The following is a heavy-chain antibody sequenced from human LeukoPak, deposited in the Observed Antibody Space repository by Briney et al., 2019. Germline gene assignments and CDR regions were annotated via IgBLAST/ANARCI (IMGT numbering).Heavy chain of an antibody. D-gene: IGHD2-21*02. CDR2: ISSISSYI. Sequence: SSISSISSYIYYADSVKGRFTISRDNAKNSLYLQMNSLRAEDTAVYYCARGVTLSYGMDVWGQGTTVTVSS. J-gene: IGHJ6*02. V-gene: IGHV3-21*01. CDR3: ARGVTLSYGMDV.